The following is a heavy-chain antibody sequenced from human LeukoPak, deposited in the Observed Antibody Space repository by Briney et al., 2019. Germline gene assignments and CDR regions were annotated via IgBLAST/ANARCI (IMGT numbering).Heavy chain of an antibody. Sequence: GASVKVSCKASGYTFTSYDINWVRQATGQGLEWMGWINPNSGGTNYAQRFQGRVTMTRDTSISTAYMELSRLRSDDTAVYYCAKGGYYYGSGSYYTWFDPWGQGTLVTVSS. D-gene: IGHD3-10*01. V-gene: IGHV1-2*02. CDR1: GYTFTSYD. J-gene: IGHJ5*02. CDR2: INPNSGGT. CDR3: AKGGYYYGSGSYYTWFDP.